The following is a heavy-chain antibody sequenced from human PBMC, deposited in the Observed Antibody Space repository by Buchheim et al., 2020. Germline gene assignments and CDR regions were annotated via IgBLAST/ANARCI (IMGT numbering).Heavy chain of an antibody. Sequence: QVQLVESGGGLVKPGGSLRLSCAASGFTFSDYYMSWIRQTPGKGLEWVSYISSSGSTIYYADSVKGRFTISRDNAKNLLYLQMNSLRADDTAVYYCARVPYYCIGGVCQTGYWFDPWGQGTL. CDR3: ARVPYYCIGGVCQTGYWFDP. CDR2: ISSSGSTI. D-gene: IGHD2-8*02. CDR1: GFTFSDYY. V-gene: IGHV3-11*01. J-gene: IGHJ5*02.